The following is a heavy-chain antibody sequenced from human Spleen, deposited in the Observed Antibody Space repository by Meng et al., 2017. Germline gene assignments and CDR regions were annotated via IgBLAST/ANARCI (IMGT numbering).Heavy chain of an antibody. Sequence: EVQLVESGGGLIKPGGSLRLSCAASVFTFSIAWMSWVRQAPGKGLEWVGRIKSKIDGETTDYAAPVKGRFTISRDDSKNTLYLQMNSLETEDTAVYYCSHCAGAPAEYFQDWGQGSLVTVSS. CDR1: VFTFSIAW. J-gene: IGHJ1*01. CDR3: SHCAGAPAEYFQD. CDR2: IKSKIDGETT. V-gene: IGHV3-15*01. D-gene: IGHD2-8*02.